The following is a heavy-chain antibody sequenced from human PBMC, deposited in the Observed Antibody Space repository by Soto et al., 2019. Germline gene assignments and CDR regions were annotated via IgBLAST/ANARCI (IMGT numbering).Heavy chain of an antibody. CDR3: AKGFSREVLLWYGELLYSYYGMDV. Sequence: PGGSLRLSCAASGFTFSSYGMHWVRQAPGKGLEWVAVISYDGSNKYYADSVKGRFTISRDNSKNTLYLQMNSLRAEDTAVYYCAKGFSREVLLWYGELLYSYYGMDVWGQGTTVTVSS. CDR2: ISYDGSNK. V-gene: IGHV3-30*18. CDR1: GFTFSSYG. D-gene: IGHD3-10*01. J-gene: IGHJ6*02.